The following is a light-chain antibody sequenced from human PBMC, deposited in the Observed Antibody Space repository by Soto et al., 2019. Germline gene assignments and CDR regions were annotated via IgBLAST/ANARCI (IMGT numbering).Light chain of an antibody. CDR2: EDD. CDR1: NSNIGTNY. J-gene: IGLJ2*01. Sequence: QSALTQPPSVSAAPGQRVTISCSGANSNIGTNYVSWYQHLPGTAPKLLVYEDDQRPSGIPDRFSGSKSGTSATLDITGLLTGDEAHYYCGTWDTSLDAGVFGGGTKVTVL. CDR3: GTWDTSLDAGV. V-gene: IGLV1-51*02.